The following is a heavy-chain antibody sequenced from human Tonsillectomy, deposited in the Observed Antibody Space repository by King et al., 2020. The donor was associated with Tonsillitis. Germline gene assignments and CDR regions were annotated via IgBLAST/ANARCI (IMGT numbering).Heavy chain of an antibody. CDR3: ARDRSIAVASNYYYYMDV. CDR1: GFTFSSYE. V-gene: IGHV3-48*03. CDR2: ISSSGSTI. J-gene: IGHJ6*03. D-gene: IGHD6-19*01. Sequence: QLVQSGGGLVQPGGSLILSCAASGFTFSSYEMNWVRQAPGKVLEWVSYISSSGSTIYYADSVEGRFTISRDNAKNSLYLQMNSLRAEDTAVYYCARDRSIAVASNYYYYMDVWGKGTTVTVSS.